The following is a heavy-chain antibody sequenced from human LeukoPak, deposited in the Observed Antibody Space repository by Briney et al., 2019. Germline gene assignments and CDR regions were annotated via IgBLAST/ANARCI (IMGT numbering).Heavy chain of an antibody. CDR2: IYYSGST. D-gene: IGHD4-17*01. V-gene: IGHV4-59*01. Sequence: SSEILSLTCTVSGGSISSYYWSWIRQPPGKGLEWIGYIYYSGSTNYNPSLKSRVTISVDTSKNQFSLKLSSVTAADTAVYYCARVSVTTETDWFDPWGQGTLVTVSS. J-gene: IGHJ5*02. CDR1: GGSISSYY. CDR3: ARVSVTTETDWFDP.